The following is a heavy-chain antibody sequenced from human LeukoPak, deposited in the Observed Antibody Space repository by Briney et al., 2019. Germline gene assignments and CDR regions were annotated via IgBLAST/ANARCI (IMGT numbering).Heavy chain of an antibody. Sequence: SETLSLTCAFYGGSFTGYYWSWIRQPPGKGLEWIGEINHSGSTNYNPSLKSRVTISVDTSKNQFSLKLSSVTAADTAVYYCARGGLARDIVVVPAAMPYFDYWGQGTLVTVSS. CDR2: INHSGST. CDR3: ARGGLARDIVVVPAAMPYFDY. J-gene: IGHJ4*02. D-gene: IGHD2-2*01. V-gene: IGHV4-34*01. CDR1: GGSFTGYY.